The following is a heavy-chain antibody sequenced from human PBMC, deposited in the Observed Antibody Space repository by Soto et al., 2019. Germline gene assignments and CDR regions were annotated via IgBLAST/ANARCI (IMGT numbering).Heavy chain of an antibody. CDR3: AKDKDWSGVYGMDV. V-gene: IGHV3-23*01. CDR2: INGGSTT. J-gene: IGHJ6*02. CDR1: GFTFSSYA. D-gene: IGHD3-3*01. Sequence: GGSLRLSCAASGFTFSSYAMSWVRQAPGKGLEWVTAINGGSTTYYADSVKGRFTISRDNSKNTLYLQMNSLRAEDTAVYYCAKDKDWSGVYGMDVWGQGTTVTGSS.